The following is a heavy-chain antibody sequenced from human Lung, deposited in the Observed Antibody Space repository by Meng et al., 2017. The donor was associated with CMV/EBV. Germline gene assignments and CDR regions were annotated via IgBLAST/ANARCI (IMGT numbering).Heavy chain of an antibody. Sequence: GGSLRLXXAASAFNFSIYGMRWVRQLPGKGLEWVAFIRYGEKTKYYTDSVKGRFTISRDSSKNTLYLQMNSLRPEDTAVYYCGKDLYSDGQPLRYYCPHGMDVWGKGTTVXVSS. J-gene: IGHJ6*04. V-gene: IGHV3-30*02. CDR3: GKDLYSDGQPLRYYCPHGMDV. CDR2: IRYGEKTK. CDR1: AFNFSIYG. D-gene: IGHD1-26*01.